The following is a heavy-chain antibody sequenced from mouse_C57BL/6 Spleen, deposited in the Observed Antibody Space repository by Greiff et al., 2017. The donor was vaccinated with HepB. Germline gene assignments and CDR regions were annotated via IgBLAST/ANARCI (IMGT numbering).Heavy chain of an antibody. CDR2: INPYNGGT. V-gene: IGHV1-19*01. CDR1: GYTFTDYY. CDR3: ARSYYGSSYYYAMDY. J-gene: IGHJ4*01. Sequence: EVQLQQSGPVLVKPGASVKMSCKASGYTFTDYYMNWVKQSHGKSLEWIGVINPYNGGTSYTQKCKGKATLTVDKSSSTAYMELNSLTSEDSAVYYCARSYYGSSYYYAMDYWGQGTSVPVSS. D-gene: IGHD1-1*01.